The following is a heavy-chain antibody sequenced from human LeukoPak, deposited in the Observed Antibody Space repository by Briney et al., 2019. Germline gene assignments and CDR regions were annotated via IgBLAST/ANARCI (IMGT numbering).Heavy chain of an antibody. D-gene: IGHD6-19*01. V-gene: IGHV1-2*02. CDR1: GYTFTGYY. CDR3: ATDGAVAGTAYPEY. J-gene: IGHJ4*02. Sequence: ASVKVSCKASGYTFTGYYIHWVRQAPGQGLEWMGWINPNSGGTKYAQKFQGRVTMTRDTSISTAYMELSSLTSDDTALYYCATDGAVAGTAYPEYWGQGALVTVSS. CDR2: INPNSGGT.